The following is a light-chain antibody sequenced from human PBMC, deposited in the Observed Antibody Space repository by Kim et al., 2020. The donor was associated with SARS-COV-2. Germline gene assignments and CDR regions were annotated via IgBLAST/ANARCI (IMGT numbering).Light chain of an antibody. CDR1: QSVSSN. CDR3: QQYNNWPPLT. J-gene: IGKJ4*01. Sequence: SPGERAPLSGRASQSVSSNLAWYQQKPGQAPRLLIYGASTRATGIPARFSGSGSGTDFTLTINSLQSEDFAVYYCQQYNNWPPLTFGGGTKVDIK. CDR2: GAS. V-gene: IGKV3-15*01.